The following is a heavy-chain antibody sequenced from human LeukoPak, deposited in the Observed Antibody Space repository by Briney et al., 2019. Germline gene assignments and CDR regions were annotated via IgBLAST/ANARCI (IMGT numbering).Heavy chain of an antibody. V-gene: IGHV4-59*01. CDR2: IYYSGST. CDR1: GGSISSYY. Sequence: PSETLSLTCTVSGGSISSYYWSWIRQPPGKGLEWIGYIYYSGSTNYNPSLKSRVTISVDTSKNQFSLKLSSVTAADTAVYYCARGRYYYDSSGYPYYFDYWGQGTLVTVSS. J-gene: IGHJ4*02. CDR3: ARGRYYYDSSGYPYYFDY. D-gene: IGHD3-22*01.